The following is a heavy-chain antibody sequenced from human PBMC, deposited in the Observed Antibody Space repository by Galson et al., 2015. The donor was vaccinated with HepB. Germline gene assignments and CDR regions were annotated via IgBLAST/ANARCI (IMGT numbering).Heavy chain of an antibody. CDR2: ISGSGGST. V-gene: IGHV3-23*01. CDR1: GFTFSSYA. D-gene: IGHD3-3*01. CDR3: AEGEERSGFYTYYSLYYYMDV. Sequence: SLRLSCAASGFTFSSYAMTWVRQAPGKGLEWVSTISGSGGSTYYADSVKGRFTISRDNSKITLYLQMNSLRAEDTAVYYCAEGEERSGFYTYYSLYYYMDVWGKGTTVTVSS. J-gene: IGHJ6*03.